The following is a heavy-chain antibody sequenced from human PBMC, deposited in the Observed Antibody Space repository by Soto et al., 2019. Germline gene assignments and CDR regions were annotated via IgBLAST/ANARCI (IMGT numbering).Heavy chain of an antibody. CDR3: ARGSLWSPLDY. J-gene: IGHJ4*02. CDR2: ISYDGSNK. V-gene: IGHV3-30-3*01. Sequence: GGSLRLSCAASGFTFSSYAMHWVRQAPGKGLEWVAVISYDGSNKYYADSVKGRFTISRDNSKNTLYLQMNSLRAEDTAVYYCARGSLWSPLDYWGQGTLVTVSS. CDR1: GFTFSSYA. D-gene: IGHD3-10*01.